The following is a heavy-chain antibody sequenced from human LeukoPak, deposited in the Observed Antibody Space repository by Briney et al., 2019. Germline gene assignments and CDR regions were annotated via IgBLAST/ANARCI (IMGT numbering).Heavy chain of an antibody. CDR3: ARGAGWLIDY. CDR2: IYYSGST. Sequence: SETLSLTCTVSDGSISSSSYYWGWIRQPPGKGLEWIGSIYYSGSTYYNPSLKSRVTISVDTSKNQFSLKLSSVTAADTAVYYCARGAGWLIDYWGQGILVTVSS. CDR1: DGSISSSSYY. V-gene: IGHV4-39*07. J-gene: IGHJ4*02. D-gene: IGHD3-16*01.